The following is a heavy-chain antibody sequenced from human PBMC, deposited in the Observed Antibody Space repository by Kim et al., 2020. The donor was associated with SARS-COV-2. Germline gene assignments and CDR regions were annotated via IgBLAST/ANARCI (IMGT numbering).Heavy chain of an antibody. CDR3: ARAPVGATTVFDY. D-gene: IGHD1-26*01. Sequence: DTGKSRFTTSRDNAKDSLYLQMNSLRAEDTAVYYWARAPVGATTVFDYWGQGTLVTVSS. J-gene: IGHJ4*02. V-gene: IGHV3-11*05.